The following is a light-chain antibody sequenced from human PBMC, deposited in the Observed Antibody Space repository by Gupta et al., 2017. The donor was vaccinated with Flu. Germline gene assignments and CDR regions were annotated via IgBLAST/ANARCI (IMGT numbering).Light chain of an antibody. V-gene: IGLV2-14*01. CDR1: SSDVGGYNY. CDR2: EVS. J-gene: IGLJ2*01. Sequence: SALTQPASVSGSAGQSITISCTGTSSDVGGYNYVSWYQQHPGKAPNLMIYEVSNRPAGVSNRFSGSKSGNTASLTISGLQAEDEADYYCSSDTSSSNVVFGGGTKLTVL. CDR3: SSDTSSSNVV.